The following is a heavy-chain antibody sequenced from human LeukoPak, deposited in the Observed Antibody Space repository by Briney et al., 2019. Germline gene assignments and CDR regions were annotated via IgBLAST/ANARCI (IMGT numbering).Heavy chain of an antibody. CDR2: IKQDGSEK. D-gene: IGHD3-10*01. CDR1: GFTFSSYW. J-gene: IGHJ4*02. Sequence: GGSLRLSCAASGFTFSSYWMSWVRQAPGKGLEWVANIKQDGSEKYYVDSVKGRFTISRDNAMNSLYLQMNSLRAEDTAVYYCARVYYYGPGYFDYWGQGTLVTVSS. V-gene: IGHV3-7*01. CDR3: ARVYYYGPGYFDY.